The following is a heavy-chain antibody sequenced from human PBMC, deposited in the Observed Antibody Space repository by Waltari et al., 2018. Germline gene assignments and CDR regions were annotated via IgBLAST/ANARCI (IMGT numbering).Heavy chain of an antibody. D-gene: IGHD3-16*02. CDR2: IKSKTDGGTT. CDR3: TTNYVWGSYRYDY. Sequence: EVQLVESGGGLVKPGGSLRLSCAASGFTLSNAWMSWVRQAPGKGLEWVGRIKSKTDGGTTDYAAPVKGRFTISRDDSKNTLYLQMNSLKTEDTAVYYCTTNYVWGSYRYDYWGQGTLVTVSS. V-gene: IGHV3-15*01. J-gene: IGHJ4*02. CDR1: GFTLSNAW.